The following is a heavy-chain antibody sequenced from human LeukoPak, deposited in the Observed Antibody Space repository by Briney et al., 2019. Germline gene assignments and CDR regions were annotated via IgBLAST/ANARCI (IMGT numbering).Heavy chain of an antibody. D-gene: IGHD3-10*01. V-gene: IGHV4-59*11. J-gene: IGHJ3*02. CDR3: AREMYYSGSGSPNAFDI. CDR2: IYYSGST. Sequence: SETLSLTCAVYGESFSGHYWTWIRQPPGKGLEWIGYIYYSGSTNCNPSLKSRVTISIDTSKNQFSLKLSSVTAADTAVYFCAREMYYSGSGSPNAFDIWGQGTMVTVSS. CDR1: GESFSGHY.